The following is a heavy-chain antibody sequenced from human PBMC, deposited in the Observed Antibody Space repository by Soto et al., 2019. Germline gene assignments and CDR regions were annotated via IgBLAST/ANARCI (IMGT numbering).Heavy chain of an antibody. CDR2: IKQDGSEK. J-gene: IGHJ6*02. D-gene: IGHD4-4*01. V-gene: IGHV3-7*03. CDR3: ARGRKATGYGMDV. CDR1: GFTFSSYW. Sequence: GGSLRLSCAASGFTFSSYWMSWVRQTPGKGLEWVANIKQDGSEKYYVDSVKGRFTISRDSAKNSLYLQMNSLRAEDTAVYYCARGRKATGYGMDVWGQGTTVTVSS.